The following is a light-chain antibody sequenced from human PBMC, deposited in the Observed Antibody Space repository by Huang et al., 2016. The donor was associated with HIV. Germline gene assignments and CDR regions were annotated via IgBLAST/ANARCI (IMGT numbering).Light chain of an antibody. CDR3: QQYDSSPYT. V-gene: IGKV4-1*01. Sequence: DIVMTQSPDSLAVSLGERATLKCKSSQSSLRSSHYKNYSSNNRNDLAWYQQKPGQPPKLLIHWAATRESGVPDRFSGSGSATAFTLTINSLQAEDVAVYYCQQYDSSPYTFGQGTKLEIK. CDR1: QSSLRSSHYKNY. J-gene: IGKJ2*01. CDR2: WAA.